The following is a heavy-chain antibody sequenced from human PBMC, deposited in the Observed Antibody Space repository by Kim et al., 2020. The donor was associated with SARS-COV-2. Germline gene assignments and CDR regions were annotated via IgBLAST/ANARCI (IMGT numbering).Heavy chain of an antibody. CDR3: ARDRYCSSTSCYASGPHFDY. CDR1: GGSISSYY. V-gene: IGHV4-59*13. D-gene: IGHD2-2*01. Sequence: SETLSLTCTVSGGSISSYYWSWIRQPPGKGLEWFGYIYHSGSTNYNPSLKSRVTISVDTSKNQFSLKLSSVTAADTAVYYCARDRYCSSTSCYASGPHFDYWGQGTLVTVST. CDR2: IYHSGST. J-gene: IGHJ4*02.